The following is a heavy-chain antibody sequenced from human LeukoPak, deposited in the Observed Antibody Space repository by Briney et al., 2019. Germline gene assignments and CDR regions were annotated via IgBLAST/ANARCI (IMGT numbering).Heavy chain of an antibody. V-gene: IGHV3-7*01. J-gene: IGHJ2*01. D-gene: IGHD2-15*01. CDR2: IKTDGSEK. CDR3: ARVGVIVVVAAPPGNWYFDL. CDR1: GFTFSNYW. Sequence: PGGSLRLSCEGSGFTFSNYWMGWVRQAPGKGLQWVANIKTDGSEKYYVDSVKGRFTISRDNAKNSLYLQMNNLRAEDTAVYYCARVGVIVVVAAPPGNWYFDLWGRGTLVTVSS.